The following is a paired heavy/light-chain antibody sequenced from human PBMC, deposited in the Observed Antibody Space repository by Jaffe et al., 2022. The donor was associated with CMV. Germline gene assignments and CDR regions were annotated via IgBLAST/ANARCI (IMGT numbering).Heavy chain of an antibody. CDR1: GDSINSNNYY. Sequence: QLQLQESGPGLVKPSETLSLTCTVSGDSINSNNYYWAWIRQPPGKGLEWIANIYYSGSTYYNPSLRGRVTISVDTSKNQFSLKLTSVTAADTAVYYCASLKPGVDVRTPFVHFFYYYVRDVWGQGTSVTVSS. CDR2: IYYSGST. V-gene: IGHV4-39*01. D-gene: IGHD2-8*01. J-gene: IGHJ6*02. CDR3: ASLKPGVDVRTPFVHFFYYYVRDV.
Light chain of an antibody. CDR2: KVS. J-gene: IGKJ4*01. Sequence: DIVMTQSPLSLPVTLGQPASISCRSSQSLVYSDGNTYLNWFQQRPGQSPRRLIYKVSNRDSGVPDRFSGSGSGTDFTLEISRVEAEDVAIYYCMQGTHWPLTFGGGTKVEIK. CDR1: QSLVYSDGNTY. CDR3: MQGTHWPLT. V-gene: IGKV2-30*01.